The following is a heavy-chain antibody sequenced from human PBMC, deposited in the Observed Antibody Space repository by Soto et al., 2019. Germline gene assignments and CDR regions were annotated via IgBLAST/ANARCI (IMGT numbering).Heavy chain of an antibody. CDR3: ARGPFHFVVVPAAMYYYNGMDF. Sequence: PSETLSLTCAVYGGSSSGYYWCWIRPPPEKGLEWIGEINHSGSTNYNPSLKSRVTISVDTSKNQFSLKLSSVTAADTAVYYCARGPFHFVVVPAAMYYYNGMDFWGKGTTVTVSS. CDR2: INHSGST. CDR1: GGSSSGYY. J-gene: IGHJ6*04. V-gene: IGHV4-34*01. D-gene: IGHD2-2*01.